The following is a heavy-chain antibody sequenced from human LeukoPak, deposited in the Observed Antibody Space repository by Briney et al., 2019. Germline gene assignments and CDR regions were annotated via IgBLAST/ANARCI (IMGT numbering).Heavy chain of an antibody. J-gene: IGHJ4*02. Sequence: GGSLRLSCAASGFTFSSYGMHWVRQAPAKGLEWVAVISYDGSNKYYADSVKGRFTISRDNSKNTLYLQMNSLRGEDTAVYYCAKDPGKFWSGHDYWGQGALVTVSS. D-gene: IGHD3-3*01. V-gene: IGHV3-30*18. CDR3: AKDPGKFWSGHDY. CDR2: ISYDGSNK. CDR1: GFTFSSYG.